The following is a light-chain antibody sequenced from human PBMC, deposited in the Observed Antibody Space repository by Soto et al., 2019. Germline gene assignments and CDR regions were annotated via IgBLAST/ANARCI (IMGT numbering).Light chain of an antibody. CDR1: SSDVGTYNL. CDR2: EVT. V-gene: IGLV2-23*02. CDR3: CSYGGSSALPYV. J-gene: IGLJ1*01. Sequence: QSALTQPASVSGSPEQSVTISCTGTSSDVGTYNLVSWYQQHPGKAPKLIIYEVTERPSGVSNRFSGSKFGNTASLTISGLLPEDEADYYCCSYGGSSALPYVFGTGTKATVL.